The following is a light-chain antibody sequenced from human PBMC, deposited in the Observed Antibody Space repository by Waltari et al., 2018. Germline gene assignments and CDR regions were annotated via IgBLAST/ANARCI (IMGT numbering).Light chain of an antibody. CDR3: QQRSNWLLT. CDR2: DTS. Sequence: EIVSTPSPATLSLSPAERATLTRRASHTISTYLVGYQQKPGQAPKLLISDTSTSSTGVPARFSGSASGTDFTLTISSLEPEDFAFYYCQQRSNWLLTFGGGTKVEIK. J-gene: IGKJ4*01. V-gene: IGKV3-11*01. CDR1: HTISTY.